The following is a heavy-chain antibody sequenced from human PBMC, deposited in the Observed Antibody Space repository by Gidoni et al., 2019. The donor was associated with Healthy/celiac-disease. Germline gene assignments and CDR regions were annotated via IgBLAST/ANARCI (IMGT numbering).Heavy chain of an antibody. V-gene: IGHV3-53*01. CDR3: ARGSPYYYDSSGYLGDAFDI. J-gene: IGHJ3*02. D-gene: IGHD3-22*01. Sequence: EVQLVESGGGLIQPGGSLRLSCAAYESTVSRNYISWVRRAPGKGLEWVSVIYSGGSTYYADSVKGRFTISRDNSKNTLYLQMNSLRAEDTAVYYCARGSPYYYDSSGYLGDAFDIWGQGTMVTVSS. CDR2: IYSGGST. CDR1: ESTVSRNY.